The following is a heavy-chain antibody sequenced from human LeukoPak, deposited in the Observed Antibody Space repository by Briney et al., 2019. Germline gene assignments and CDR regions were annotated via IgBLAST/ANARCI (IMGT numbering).Heavy chain of an antibody. V-gene: IGHV4-30-4*01. CDR1: GGSISSGDYY. J-gene: IGHJ3*02. CDR3: ARVARDIVVVPAAIDNAFDI. CDR2: IYYSGST. D-gene: IGHD2-2*01. Sequence: PSQTLSLTCTVSGGSISSGDYYWSWIRQPPGKGLEWIGYIYYSGSTYYNPSLKSRVTISVDTSKNQFSLKLSSATAADTAVYYCARVARDIVVVPAAIDNAFDIWGQGTMVTVSS.